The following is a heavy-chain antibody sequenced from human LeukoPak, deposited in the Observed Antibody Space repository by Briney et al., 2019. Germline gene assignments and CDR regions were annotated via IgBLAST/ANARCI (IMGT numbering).Heavy chain of an antibody. J-gene: IGHJ5*02. CDR2: IYYSGTT. CDR3: AREGWELLGFDP. D-gene: IGHD1-26*01. Sequence: SETLSLTCAVYGGSFSGYYWSWIRQPPGKGLEWIGSIYYSGTTYYNPSLKSRVTISVDTSKNQFSLKLSSVTAADTAVYYCAREGWELLGFDPWGQGTLVTVSS. CDR1: GGSFSGYY. V-gene: IGHV4-34*01.